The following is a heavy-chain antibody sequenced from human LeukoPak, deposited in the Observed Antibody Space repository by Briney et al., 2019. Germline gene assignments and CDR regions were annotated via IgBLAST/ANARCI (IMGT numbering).Heavy chain of an antibody. D-gene: IGHD6-13*01. J-gene: IGHJ4*02. CDR3: ARGVYIAAAQYGY. V-gene: IGHV4-59*01. CDR1: GGSISSYY. CDR2: IYYSGTT. Sequence: PSETLSRTCTVSGGSISSYYWRWIRQPPGKGREWIGYIYYSGTTNYNPSLKSRVTISVDTSKNQFSLQLSSVTAADTAVYYCARGVYIAAAQYGYWGQGTLVTVSS.